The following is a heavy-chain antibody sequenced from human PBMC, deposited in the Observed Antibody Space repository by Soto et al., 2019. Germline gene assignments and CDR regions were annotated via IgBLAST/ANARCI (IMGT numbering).Heavy chain of an antibody. CDR3: ARGETYYDFWSGYPTKNWFDP. D-gene: IGHD3-3*01. J-gene: IGHJ5*02. V-gene: IGHV4-59*01. CDR1: GGSISSYY. Sequence: SETLSLTCTVSGGSISSYYWSWIRQPPGKGLEWIGYIYYSGSTNYNPSLKSRVTISVDTSKNQFSLKLSSVTAADTAVYYCARGETYYDFWSGYPTKNWFDPWGQGTLVTVSS. CDR2: IYYSGST.